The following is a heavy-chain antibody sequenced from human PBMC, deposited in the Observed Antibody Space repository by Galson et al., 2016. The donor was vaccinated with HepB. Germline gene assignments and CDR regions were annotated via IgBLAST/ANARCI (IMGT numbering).Heavy chain of an antibody. Sequence: SETLSLTCTVSGGSISSSSYYWGWIRQPPGKGLEWIGSIYYSWRTYYHPSLQSRVTISVDTSKNPFSLKMSSVTAADTAVYYCARRFRYTYGPPYGMDVWGQGTTVTVSS. CDR3: ARRFRYTYGPPYGMDV. D-gene: IGHD5-18*01. J-gene: IGHJ6*02. CDR1: GGSISSSSYY. CDR2: IYYSWRT. V-gene: IGHV4-39*01.